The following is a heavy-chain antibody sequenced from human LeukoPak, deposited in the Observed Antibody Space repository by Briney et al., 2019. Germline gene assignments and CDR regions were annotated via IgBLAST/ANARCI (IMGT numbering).Heavy chain of an antibody. CDR1: GGSFSSYY. D-gene: IGHD2-2*01. Sequence: PSETLSLTCAVYGGSFSSYYWSWIRQPAGKGLEWIGRIYTSGSTNYNPSLKSRVTMSVDTSKNQFSLKLSSVTAADTAVYYCARDRVGYCSSTSCAFDPWGQGTLVTVSS. V-gene: IGHV4-4*07. J-gene: IGHJ5*02. CDR2: IYTSGST. CDR3: ARDRVGYCSSTSCAFDP.